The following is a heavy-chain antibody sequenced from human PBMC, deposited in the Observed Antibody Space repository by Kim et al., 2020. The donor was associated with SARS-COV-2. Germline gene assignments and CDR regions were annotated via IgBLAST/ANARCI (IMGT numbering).Heavy chain of an antibody. Sequence: GGSLRLSCAASGFTFSSYGMHWVRQAPGKGLEWVAVISYDGSNKYYADSVKGRFTISRDNSKNTLYLQMNSLRAEDTAVYYCAKGSGMIVVVIRAFDIWGQGTMVTVSS. CDR1: GFTFSSYG. CDR2: ISYDGSNK. D-gene: IGHD3-22*01. J-gene: IGHJ3*02. CDR3: AKGSGMIVVVIRAFDI. V-gene: IGHV3-30*18.